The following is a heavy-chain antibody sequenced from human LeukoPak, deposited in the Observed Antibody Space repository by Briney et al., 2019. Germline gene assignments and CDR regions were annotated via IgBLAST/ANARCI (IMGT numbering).Heavy chain of an antibody. CDR1: GGSISSSSYY. CDR3: ARRGSSSWLDNWFDP. J-gene: IGHJ5*02. D-gene: IGHD6-13*01. CDR2: IYYSGST. Sequence: SETLSLTCTVSGGSISSSSYYWGWIRQPPGKGLEWIGSIYYSGSTYYNPSLKSRVTISVDTSKNQFSLKLSSVTAADTAVYYCARRGSSSWLDNWFDPWGQGTRVIVSS. V-gene: IGHV4-39*01.